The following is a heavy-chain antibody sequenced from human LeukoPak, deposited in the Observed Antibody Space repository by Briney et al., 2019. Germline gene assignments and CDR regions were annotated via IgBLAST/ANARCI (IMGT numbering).Heavy chain of an antibody. CDR3: AKRYGDPFGFDY. D-gene: IGHD4-17*01. CDR2: ISGSGGST. Sequence: GGSLRLSCAASGFTFSSYAMSWVRQAPGEGLEWVSAISGSGGSTYYADSAKGRFTISRDNSKNTLYLQMNSLRAEDTAVYYCAKRYGDPFGFDYWGQGTLVTVSS. J-gene: IGHJ4*02. V-gene: IGHV3-23*01. CDR1: GFTFSSYA.